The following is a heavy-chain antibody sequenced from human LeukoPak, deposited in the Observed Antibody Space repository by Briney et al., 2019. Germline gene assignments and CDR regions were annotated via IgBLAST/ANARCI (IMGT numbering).Heavy chain of an antibody. V-gene: IGHV4-4*07. CDR3: ARDGVTMVRGVIRAHNWFDP. CDR1: GGSISSYY. CDR2: IYTSGST. D-gene: IGHD3-10*01. J-gene: IGHJ5*02. Sequence: PSETLSLTCTVSGGSISSYYWSWIRQPAGKGLEWIGRIYTSGSTNYSPSLKSRVTMSVDTSKNQFSLKLSSVTAADTAVYYCARDGVTMVRGVIRAHNWFDPWGQGTLVTVSS.